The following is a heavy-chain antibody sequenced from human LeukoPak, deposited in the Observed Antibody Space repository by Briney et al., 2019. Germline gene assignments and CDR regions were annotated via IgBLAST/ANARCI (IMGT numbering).Heavy chain of an antibody. CDR1: GGSFSGYY. CDR3: ARVPEFLEMATISGHDIYYDAFDI. Sequence: SETLSLTCAVYGGSFSGYYWSWIRQPPGKGLEWIGEINHSGSTYYNPSLKSRVTISVDTSKNQFSLKLSSVTAADTAVYYCARVPEFLEMATISGHDIYYDAFDIWGQGTMVTVSS. J-gene: IGHJ3*02. CDR2: INHSGST. V-gene: IGHV4-34*01. D-gene: IGHD5-24*01.